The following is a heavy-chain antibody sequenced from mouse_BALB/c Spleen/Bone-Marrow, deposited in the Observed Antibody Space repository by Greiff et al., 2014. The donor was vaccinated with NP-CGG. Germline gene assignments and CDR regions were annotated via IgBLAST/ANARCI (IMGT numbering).Heavy chain of an antibody. D-gene: IGHD1-1*01. CDR3: ARVYGSSYDPYYYAMDY. CDR2: IWAGGST. CDR1: GFSFTSYG. Sequence: VQLVESGPGLVAPSQSLSITCTVSGFSFTSYGVYWARQPPGKGLEWLGVIWAGGSTNYNSGLMSRLSISKDNSKSQVLLKMNSLQTDDTAMYYCARVYGSSYDPYYYAMDYWGQGTSVTVSS. J-gene: IGHJ4*01. V-gene: IGHV2-9*02.